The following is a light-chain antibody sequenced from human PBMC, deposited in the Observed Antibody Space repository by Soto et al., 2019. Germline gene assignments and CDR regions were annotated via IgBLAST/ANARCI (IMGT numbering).Light chain of an antibody. CDR2: GAS. CDR3: QQYGSSPLT. J-gene: IGKJ4*01. Sequence: DIVLTQSQGTLSLSPGERVSLSCRASQSVSSSYVAWYQQKPGQAPRLLIYGASSRATGIPDRFSGSGSGTDFTLTISRLEPEDFAVYYWQQYGSSPLTFGGGTKVDIK. CDR1: QSVSSSY. V-gene: IGKV3-20*01.